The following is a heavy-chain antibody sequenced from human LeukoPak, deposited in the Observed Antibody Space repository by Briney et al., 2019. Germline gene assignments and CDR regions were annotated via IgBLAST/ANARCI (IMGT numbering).Heavy chain of an antibody. Sequence: GGSLRLSCAASGFTFSSYGMHWVRQAPGKGLEWVTFILYDGRNKYYSDSVKGRFTVSRDNSKNTMYLQMNSLRVEDTAVYYCAKDPRDGDYNYYYYYYMDVWGKGTTVTVSS. CDR2: ILYDGRNK. D-gene: IGHD4-17*01. CDR3: AKDPRDGDYNYYYYYYMDV. J-gene: IGHJ6*03. V-gene: IGHV3-30*02. CDR1: GFTFSSYG.